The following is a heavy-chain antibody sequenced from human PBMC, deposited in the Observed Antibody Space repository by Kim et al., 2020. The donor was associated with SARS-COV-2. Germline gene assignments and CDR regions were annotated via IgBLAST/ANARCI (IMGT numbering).Heavy chain of an antibody. CDR1: GGSISSSSYY. D-gene: IGHD2-2*01. J-gene: IGHJ5*02. V-gene: IGHV4-39*01. CDR2: IYYSGST. Sequence: LETLSLTCTVSGGSISSSSYYWGWIRQPPGKGLEWIGSIYYSGSTYYNPSLKSRVTISVDTSKNQFSLKLSSVTAADTAVYYCARSDIVVVPAAIAFDPWGQGTLVTVSS. CDR3: ARSDIVVVPAAIAFDP.